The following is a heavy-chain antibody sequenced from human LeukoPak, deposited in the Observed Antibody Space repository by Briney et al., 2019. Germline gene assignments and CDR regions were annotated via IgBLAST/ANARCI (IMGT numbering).Heavy chain of an antibody. D-gene: IGHD5-24*01. V-gene: IGHV1-69*13. Sequence: GASVKVSCKASGGTFSSYAISWVRQAPGQGLEWVGGIIPIFGTTNYGQNFQGRVTITADESTSTAYMELSSLTSDDTAVYYCASGTEDAYNYLPFDYWGQGTLVTVSS. CDR1: GGTFSSYA. CDR3: ASGTEDAYNYLPFDY. J-gene: IGHJ4*02. CDR2: IIPIFGTT.